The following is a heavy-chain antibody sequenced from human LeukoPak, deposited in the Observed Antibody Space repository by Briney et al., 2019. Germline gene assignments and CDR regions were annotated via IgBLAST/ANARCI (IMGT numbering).Heavy chain of an antibody. J-gene: IGHJ4*02. CDR1: GFTFSSYG. V-gene: IGHV3-30*02. CDR3: AKSYNWNPGWYYFDY. D-gene: IGHD1-1*01. CDR2: IRYDGSNK. Sequence: GGSLRLSCAASGFTFSSYGMHWVRQAPGKGLEGVAFIRYDGSNKYYADSVKGRFTISRDNSKNTLYLQMNSLRAEDTAVYYCAKSYNWNPGWYYFDYWGQGTLVTVSS.